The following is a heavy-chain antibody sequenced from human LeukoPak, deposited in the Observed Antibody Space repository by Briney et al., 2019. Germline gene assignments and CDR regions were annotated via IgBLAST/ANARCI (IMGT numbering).Heavy chain of an antibody. D-gene: IGHD2-2*01. CDR2: ISAYNGNT. Sequence: GASVKVSCKASSYSFSSYGISWVRQAPGQGLEWMGWISAYNGNTKYAQMLQGRVTMTTDTSTSTAYMEVRSLRSDDTAMYYCARDVGDIVTIPAAISVPWGQGTLVTVSS. CDR1: SYSFSSYG. CDR3: ARDVGDIVTIPAAISVP. V-gene: IGHV1-18*01. J-gene: IGHJ5*02.